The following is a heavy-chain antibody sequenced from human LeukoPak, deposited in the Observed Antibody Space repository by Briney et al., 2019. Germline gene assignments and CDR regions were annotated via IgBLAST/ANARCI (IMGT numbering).Heavy chain of an antibody. CDR1: GYTFTNYG. CDR3: ARDRQDYYDSSGYFDN. CDR2: ISAKDGNT. J-gene: IGHJ4*02. D-gene: IGHD3-22*01. Sequence: VASVKVSCKASGYTFTNYGISWVRQAPGQGLQGMGWISAKDGNTKYAEKFQGRGTMTTDTSTNTAYVELRSLRSDDTAVYYCARDRQDYYDSSGYFDNWGQGTLVTVSS. V-gene: IGHV1-18*01.